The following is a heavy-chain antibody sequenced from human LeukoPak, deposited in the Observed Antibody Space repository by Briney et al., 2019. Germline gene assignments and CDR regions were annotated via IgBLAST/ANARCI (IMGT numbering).Heavy chain of an antibody. Sequence: SETLSLTCAVFGGSFSGYYWSWIRQPPGKGLGWIGEINHSGSTNYNPSLKSRVTISVDTSKNQFSLKLSSVTAADTAVYYCARGRKYQLLYWFDPWGQGTLVTVYS. V-gene: IGHV4-34*01. CDR1: GGSFSGYY. J-gene: IGHJ5*02. D-gene: IGHD2-2*01. CDR2: INHSGST. CDR3: ARGRKYQLLYWFDP.